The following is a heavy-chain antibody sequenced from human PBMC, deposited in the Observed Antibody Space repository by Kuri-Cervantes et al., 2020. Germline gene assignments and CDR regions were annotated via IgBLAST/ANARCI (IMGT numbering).Heavy chain of an antibody. D-gene: IGHD6-19*01. J-gene: IGHJ6*03. CDR3: ARFASSGWPEYYHFHMDV. Sequence: GGSLRLSCKGSGYSFTSYWIGWVRQMPGKGLEWMGIIYPGDSDTRYNPSFQGQVTISADKSIGTAYLQWSSLKASDTAIYYCARFASSGWPEYYHFHMDVWGEGTTVTVSS. CDR2: IYPGDSDT. CDR1: GYSFTSYW. V-gene: IGHV5-51*01.